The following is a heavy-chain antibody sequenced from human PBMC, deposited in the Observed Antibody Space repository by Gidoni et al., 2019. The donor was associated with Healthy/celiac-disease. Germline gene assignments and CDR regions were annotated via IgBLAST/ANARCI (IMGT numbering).Heavy chain of an antibody. CDR3: SRVVLYDTALDY. CDR1: GYTFTNYG. Sequence: QVQRVQSGAEVKKPGATVKVSCKASGYTFTNYGISWVRQAPGQGLEWMGWISSYTGNTNYAQKLQGIVTMTTDTSTTTAYMELRSLRSDDTAVYYCSRVVLYDTALDYWGQGTLVTVSS. J-gene: IGHJ4*02. V-gene: IGHV1-18*01. D-gene: IGHD5-18*01. CDR2: ISSYTGNT.